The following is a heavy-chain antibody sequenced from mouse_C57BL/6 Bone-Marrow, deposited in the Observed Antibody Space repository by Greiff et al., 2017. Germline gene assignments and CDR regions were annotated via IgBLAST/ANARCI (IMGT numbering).Heavy chain of an antibody. J-gene: IGHJ2*01. CDR1: GFTFSSYG. Sequence: EVHLVESGGDLVKPGGSLKLSCAASGFTFSSYGMSWVRQTPDKRLEWVATISSGGSYTYYPDSVKGRFTISRDNAKNTLYLQMSSLKSEDTAMYYCARHPYDYGNHYFDYWGQGTTLTVSS. CDR3: ARHPYDYGNHYFDY. D-gene: IGHD2-4*01. CDR2: ISSGGSYT. V-gene: IGHV5-6*01.